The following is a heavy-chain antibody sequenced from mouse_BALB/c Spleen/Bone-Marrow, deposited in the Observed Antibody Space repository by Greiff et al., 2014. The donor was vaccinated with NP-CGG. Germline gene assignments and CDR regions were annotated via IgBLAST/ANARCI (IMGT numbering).Heavy chain of an antibody. CDR1: GFNIKDTY. J-gene: IGHJ2*01. CDR2: IDPANGNT. D-gene: IGHD2-4*01. V-gene: IGHV14-3*02. CDR3: ARGYYDYNLDY. Sequence: EVQLQQSGAELVKPGASVKLSCTASGFNIKDTYMHWVKQRPEQGLEWIGRIDPANGNTKYDPKFQSKATITADTSSNTAYLQLSSLTSEDTAVYYCARGYYDYNLDYWGQGTTLTVSS.